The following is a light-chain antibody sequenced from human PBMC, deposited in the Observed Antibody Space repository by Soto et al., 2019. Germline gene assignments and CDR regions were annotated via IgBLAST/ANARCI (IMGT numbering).Light chain of an antibody. J-gene: IGLJ1*01. V-gene: IGLV2-11*01. CDR2: DVI. CDR1: SSDVGGYNH. CDR3: CSYAGSYTHV. Sequence: QSVLTQPASVSGSPGQSITISCTGSSSDVGGYNHVSWYQQHPGKAPKLIIYDVIKRPSGVPDRFSGSKSGNTASLTISGLQAEDEADYYCCSYAGSYTHVFGTGTKLTVL.